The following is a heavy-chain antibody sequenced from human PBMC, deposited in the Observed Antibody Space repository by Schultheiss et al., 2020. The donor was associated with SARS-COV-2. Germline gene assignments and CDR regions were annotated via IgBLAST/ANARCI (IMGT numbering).Heavy chain of an antibody. V-gene: IGHV4-39*07. D-gene: IGHD3-10*01. CDR2: IYHSGST. CDR1: GGSISSSSYY. Sequence: SETLSLTCTVSGGSISSSSYYWGWIRQPPGKGLEWIGEIYHSGSTNYNPSLKSRVTISVDKSKNQFSLKLSSVTAADTAVYYCARDDRSYHGSGSFDYWGQGTLVTVSS. CDR3: ARDDRSYHGSGSFDY. J-gene: IGHJ4*02.